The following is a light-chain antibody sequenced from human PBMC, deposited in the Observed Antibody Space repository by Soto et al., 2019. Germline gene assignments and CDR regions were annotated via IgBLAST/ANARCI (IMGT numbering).Light chain of an antibody. J-gene: IGLJ1*01. V-gene: IGLV2-14*01. CDR2: DVS. Sequence: QSALTQPASVSGSPGQSITISCTGTSSDVAGYNYVSWYQQHPGKAPKLMIYDVSNRPSGVSNRFSGSKSGNTASLTISGLQAEDEADYYCSSYTSSSTFYVFGTGTKLTVL. CDR3: SSYTSSSTFYV. CDR1: SSDVAGYNY.